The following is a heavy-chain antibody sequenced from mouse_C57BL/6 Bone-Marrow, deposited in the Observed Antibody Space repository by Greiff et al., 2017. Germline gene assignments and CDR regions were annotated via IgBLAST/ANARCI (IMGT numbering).Heavy chain of an antibody. Sequence: VKVVESGAELARPGASVKLSCKASGYTFTSYGISWVKQRTGQGLEWIGEIYPRSGNTYYNEKFKGKATLTADKSSSTAYMELRSLTSEDSAVYFCARIYYGSSPPWFAYWGQGTLVTVSA. CDR3: ARIYYGSSPPWFAY. V-gene: IGHV1-81*01. J-gene: IGHJ3*01. CDR1: GYTFTSYG. CDR2: IYPRSGNT. D-gene: IGHD1-1*01.